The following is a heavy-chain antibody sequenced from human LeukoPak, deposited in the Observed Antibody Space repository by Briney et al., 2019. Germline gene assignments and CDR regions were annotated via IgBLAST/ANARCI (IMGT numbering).Heavy chain of an antibody. D-gene: IGHD3-10*01. Sequence: GGSLRLSCAASGFTFSSYEMNWVRQAPGKGLEWVSSISSSSSYIYYADSVKGRFTISRDNAKNSLYLQMNSLRAEDTAVYYCARVKGSGYMDVRGKGTTVTISS. V-gene: IGHV3-21*01. CDR3: ARVKGSGYMDV. CDR1: GFTFSSYE. CDR2: ISSSSSYI. J-gene: IGHJ6*03.